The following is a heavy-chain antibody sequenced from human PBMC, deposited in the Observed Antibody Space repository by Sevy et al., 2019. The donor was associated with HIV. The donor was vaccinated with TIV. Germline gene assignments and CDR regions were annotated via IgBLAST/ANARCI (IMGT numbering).Heavy chain of an antibody. CDR1: GFIFRDRY. CDR3: AGDFMPVASAGTGALGV. V-gene: IGHV3-11*05. CDR2: ISSRSSEI. J-gene: IGHJ6*02. Sequence: GGSLRLSCVPSGFIFRDRYMSWIRQAPGKGLEWVSFISSRSSEINYADSVKGRFTVSRDNAKNSLYLQMNSLRAEDTAVYYCAGDFMPVASAGTGALGVWGQGTAVTVSS. D-gene: IGHD6-13*01.